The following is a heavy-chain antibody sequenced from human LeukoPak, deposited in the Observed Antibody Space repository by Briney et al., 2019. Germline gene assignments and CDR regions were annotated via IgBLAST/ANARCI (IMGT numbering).Heavy chain of an antibody. CDR2: ISAYNGNT. CDR1: GYTFTSYG. D-gene: IGHD3-22*01. V-gene: IGHV1-18*01. CDR3: AIASQTYYYDSSGRGGFDY. J-gene: IGHJ4*02. Sequence: AASVKVSCKASGYTFTSYGISWVRQAPGQGLEWMGWISAYNGNTNYAQKLQGRVTVTTDTSTSTAYMELRSLRSDDTAVYYCAIASQTYYYDSSGRGGFDYWGQGTLVTVSS.